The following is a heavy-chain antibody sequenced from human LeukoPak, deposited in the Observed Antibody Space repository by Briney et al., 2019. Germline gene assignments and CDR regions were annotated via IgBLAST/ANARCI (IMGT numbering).Heavy chain of an antibody. J-gene: IGHJ4*02. D-gene: IGHD3/OR15-3a*01. V-gene: IGHV3-23*01. Sequence: GGSLRLSCAASGFTFSSCAMSWVRHAPGTGLEWVSAIRSSGDATYYADSVKGRFTISRDNSKNTLYLQMNSPRAEDTAVYYCAKEEGLTYFDYWGQGTLVTVSS. CDR1: GFTFSSCA. CDR2: IRSSGDAT. CDR3: AKEEGLTYFDY.